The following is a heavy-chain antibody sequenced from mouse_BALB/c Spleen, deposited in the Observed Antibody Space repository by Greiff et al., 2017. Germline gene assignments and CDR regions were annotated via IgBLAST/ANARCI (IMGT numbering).Heavy chain of an antibody. J-gene: IGHJ3*01. CDR1: GFTFSDYY. V-gene: IGHV5-4*02. Sequence: EVKLVESGGGLVKPGGSLKLSCAASGFTFSDYYMYWVRQTPEKRLEWVATISDGGSYTYYPDSVKGRFTISRDNAKNNLYLQMSSLKSEDTAMYYCARDQRDTSAYWGQGTLVTVSA. CDR3: ARDQRDTSAY. D-gene: IGHD2-10*02. CDR2: ISDGGSYT.